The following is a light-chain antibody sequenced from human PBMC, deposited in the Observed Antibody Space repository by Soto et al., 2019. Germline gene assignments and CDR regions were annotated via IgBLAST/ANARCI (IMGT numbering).Light chain of an antibody. CDR2: GAS. CDR1: QSVNNN. CDR3: QHYNSWPPWT. Sequence: EIVMTQSPATLSVSPGERATLSCRASQSVNNNLAWYQQKFGQAPRLLIFGASTRATGIPARFSGSGSGTEFPLTISSLQAEDFAAYYCQHYNSWPPWTFGQGTRVEIK. V-gene: IGKV3-15*01. J-gene: IGKJ1*01.